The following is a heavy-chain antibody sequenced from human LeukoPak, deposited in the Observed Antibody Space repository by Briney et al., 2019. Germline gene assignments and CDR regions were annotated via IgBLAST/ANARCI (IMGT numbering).Heavy chain of an antibody. CDR3: AKGGPRYYYYYYMDV. CDR1: GFTFNDYA. V-gene: IGHV3-43D*03. D-gene: IGHD3-10*01. J-gene: IGHJ6*03. CDR2: ISWDGGST. Sequence: AGGSLRLSXAASGFTFNDYAMHWVRQAPGKGLEWLSLISWDGGSTYYADSVKGRFTISRDNSKNSLYLQMNSLRAEDTALYYCAKGGPRYYYYYYMDVWGKGTTVTVSS.